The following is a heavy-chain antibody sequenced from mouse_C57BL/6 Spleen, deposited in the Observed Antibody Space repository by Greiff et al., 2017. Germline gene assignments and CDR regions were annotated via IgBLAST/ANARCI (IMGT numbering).Heavy chain of an antibody. CDR3: ARRGFYDDDEAMDY. CDR2: IDPSDSYT. CDR1: GYTFTSYW. Sequence: QVQLQQPGAELVKPGASVKLSCKASGYTFTSYWLQWVKQRPGQGLEWIGEIDPSDSYTNYNQKFKGKATLTVDTSSSTASMQISRLTSEDSAVYYCARRGFYDDDEAMDYWGQGTSVTVSS. D-gene: IGHD2-4*01. V-gene: IGHV1-50*01. J-gene: IGHJ4*01.